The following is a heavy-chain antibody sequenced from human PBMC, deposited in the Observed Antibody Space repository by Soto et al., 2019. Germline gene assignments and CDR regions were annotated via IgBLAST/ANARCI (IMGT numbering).Heavy chain of an antibody. CDR3: TRIKLARLDH. D-gene: IGHD3-16*01. J-gene: IGHJ4*02. Sequence: QVVLLQSGTEVKRPGSSVKVSCKTSGVPFNSYGFAWVRQAPGRGLEGVGRINPASQLRNYEQSLQGRVCIPADTSTTTAYMELSGLTSEVTAVYYCTRIKLARLDHWGQGTLVTVSS. CDR1: GVPFNSYG. V-gene: IGHV1-69*09. CDR2: INPASQLR.